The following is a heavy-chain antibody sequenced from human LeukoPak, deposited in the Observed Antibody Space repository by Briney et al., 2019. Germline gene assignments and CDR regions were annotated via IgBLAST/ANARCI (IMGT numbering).Heavy chain of an antibody. V-gene: IGHV3-7*01. J-gene: IGHJ4*02. CDR1: GFTVSSFY. D-gene: IGHD3-10*01. Sequence: PGGSLRLSCVASGFTVSSFYMTWVRQAPGKGLEWVANIKQDGSDKYYVDSVKGRFTISRDNAKNSLYLQMNSLRAEDTALYYCVRELYSPSGSYYGDSWGQGTLVTVSS. CDR2: IKQDGSDK. CDR3: VRELYSPSGSYYGDS.